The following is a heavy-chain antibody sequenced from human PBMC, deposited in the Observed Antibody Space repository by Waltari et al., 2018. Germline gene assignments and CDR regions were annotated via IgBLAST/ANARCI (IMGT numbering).Heavy chain of an antibody. D-gene: IGHD3-10*01. CDR1: GFPFSSHS. Sequence: EVQLLESGGGLVQPGGSLRLSCAGTGFPFSSHSMFWVRQAPGKGLEWVSAIGGTSSGTYYADSVKGRFTISRDNFMKTLYLQMNSLRADDTAVYYCAKFPGAESFDIWGQGTMVTVSS. J-gene: IGHJ3*02. CDR2: IGGTSSGT. V-gene: IGHV3-23*01. CDR3: AKFPGAESFDI.